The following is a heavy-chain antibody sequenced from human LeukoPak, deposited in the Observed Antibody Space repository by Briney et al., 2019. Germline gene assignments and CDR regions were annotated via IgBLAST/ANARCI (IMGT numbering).Heavy chain of an antibody. D-gene: IGHD3-3*01. CDR3: ARVDYDFWSGYYTGTAFDI. V-gene: IGHV4-59*01. J-gene: IGHJ3*02. Sequence: SETLSLTCTVSGGSISSYFWSWIRQPPGKGLEWIGYIYYSGSTNYNPSLKSRVTISVDTSKNQLSLKLSSVNAADTAVYYCARVDYDFWSGYYTGTAFDIWGQGTMVTVSS. CDR2: IYYSGST. CDR1: GGSISSYF.